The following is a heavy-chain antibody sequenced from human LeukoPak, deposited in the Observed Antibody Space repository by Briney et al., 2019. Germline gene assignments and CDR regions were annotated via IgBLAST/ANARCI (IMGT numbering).Heavy chain of an antibody. Sequence: SVKVSCKASGGTFSSYAISWVRQAPGQGLEWMGRIIPILGIANYAQKFQSRVTITADKSTSTAYMELSSLRSEDTAVYYCARDRRTRGYSYGGLFDYWGQGTLVTVSS. D-gene: IGHD5-18*01. V-gene: IGHV1-69*04. CDR2: IIPILGIA. J-gene: IGHJ4*02. CDR3: ARDRRTRGYSYGGLFDY. CDR1: GGTFSSYA.